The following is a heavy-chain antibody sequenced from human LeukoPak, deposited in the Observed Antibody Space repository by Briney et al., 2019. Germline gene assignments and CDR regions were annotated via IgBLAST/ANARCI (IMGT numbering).Heavy chain of an antibody. Sequence: SGTMSLTCAVSGGSISSSNWWSWVRQPPGKGLEWIGEIYHSGSTNYNPSLKSRVTISVDKSKNQFSLKLSSVTAADTAVYYCAGVGITMVRGVIGFDYWGQGTLVTVSS. CDR3: AGVGITMVRGVIGFDY. V-gene: IGHV4-4*02. D-gene: IGHD3-10*01. J-gene: IGHJ4*02. CDR1: GGSISSSNW. CDR2: IYHSGST.